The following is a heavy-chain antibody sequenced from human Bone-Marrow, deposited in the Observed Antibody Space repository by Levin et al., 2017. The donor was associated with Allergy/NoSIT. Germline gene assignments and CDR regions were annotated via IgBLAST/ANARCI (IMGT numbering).Heavy chain of an antibody. CDR3: AHTECPPEYSSSWYVGGWFDP. Sequence: ESGPTLVKPTQTLTLTCTFSGFSLSTSGVGVGWIRQPPGKALEWLALIYWDDDKRYSPSLKSRLTITKDTSKNQVVLTMTNMDPVDTATYYCAHTECPPEYSSSWYVGGWFDPWGQGTLVTVSS. CDR2: IYWDDDK. V-gene: IGHV2-5*02. CDR1: GFSLSTSGVG. J-gene: IGHJ5*02. D-gene: IGHD6-13*01.